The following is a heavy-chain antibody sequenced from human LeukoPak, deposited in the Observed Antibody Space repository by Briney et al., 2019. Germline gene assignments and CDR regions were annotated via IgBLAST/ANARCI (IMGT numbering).Heavy chain of an antibody. CDR3: ARDWALAFDY. CDR1: GFTFRSYW. J-gene: IGHJ4*02. CDR2: RSKDGSEK. Sequence: PGGSLRLSCAASGFTFRSYWMSWVRQAPGKGLEWVANRSKDGSEKYYVDSVKGRFTISRDTAKNSLYLQIKRLRGAVASVYSCARDWALAFDYWGQGTLVTVSS. D-gene: IGHD3-16*01. V-gene: IGHV3-7*05.